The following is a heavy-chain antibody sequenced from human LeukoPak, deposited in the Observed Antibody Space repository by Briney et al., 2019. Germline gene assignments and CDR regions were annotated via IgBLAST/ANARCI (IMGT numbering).Heavy chain of an antibody. CDR2: VSPYNGHT. D-gene: IGHD2-8*01. CDR3: ARDFNGGRLFDY. CDR1: GYTFITYG. J-gene: IGHJ4*02. Sequence: GASVKVSCKASGYTFITYGISWVRQAPGQGLEWMGWVSPYNGHTKYAQKLQGRVTMTTDTSTTTAYMELRSLRSDDTAVYYCARDFNGGRLFDYWGQGTLVTVSS. V-gene: IGHV1-18*01.